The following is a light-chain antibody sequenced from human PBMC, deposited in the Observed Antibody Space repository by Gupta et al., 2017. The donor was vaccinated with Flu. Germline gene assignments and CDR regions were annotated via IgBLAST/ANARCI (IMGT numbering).Light chain of an antibody. CDR1: QSLSRN. CDR3: QQYNDWPFT. CDR2: GAS. J-gene: IGKJ3*01. Sequence: PVTLSVSPGERATLSCRASQSLSRNLAWYQQKTGQPPRLLMYGASTRATGFPARFSGSGSGTEFTLTISSLQSEDFATYFCQQYNDWPFTFGPGTRVDLK. V-gene: IGKV3-15*01.